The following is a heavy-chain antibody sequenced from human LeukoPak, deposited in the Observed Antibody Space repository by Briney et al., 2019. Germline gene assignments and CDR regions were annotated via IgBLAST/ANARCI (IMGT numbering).Heavy chain of an antibody. J-gene: IGHJ4*02. Sequence: VSVKVSCKTSGYTFTDYYIHWVRQAPGQGLEWMGWIDPNSGDTNYAQKFQGRVTMTRDTSISTAYMEVRRMRSDDTALYYCARDGVVRGVIIYWGQGTPVTVSS. CDR2: IDPNSGDT. CDR1: GYTFTDYY. CDR3: ARDGVVRGVIIY. V-gene: IGHV1-2*02. D-gene: IGHD3-10*01.